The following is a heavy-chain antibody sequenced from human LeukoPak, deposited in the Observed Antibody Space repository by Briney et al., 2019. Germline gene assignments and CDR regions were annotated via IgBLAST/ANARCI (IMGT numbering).Heavy chain of an antibody. CDR2: IYYSGGT. CDR3: ARTEGSGYDWGAVAASNWFDP. V-gene: IGHV4-39*07. D-gene: IGHD5-12*01. CDR1: GGSISSSSYY. Sequence: PSETLSLTCTVSGGSISSSSYYWGWIRQPPGKGLEWIGSIYYSGGTYYNPSLKSRVTISVDTSKNQFSLKLSSVTAADTAVYYCARTEGSGYDWGAVAASNWFDPWGQGTLVTVSS. J-gene: IGHJ5*02.